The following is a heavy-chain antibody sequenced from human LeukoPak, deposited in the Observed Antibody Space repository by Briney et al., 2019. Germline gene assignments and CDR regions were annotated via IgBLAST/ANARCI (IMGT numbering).Heavy chain of an antibody. V-gene: IGHV1-2*02. CDR3: ARGTYRSGTPNRGPMNHWFDP. CDR1: GYTFIDYY. CDR2: INPNSGGT. Sequence: ASVKVSCKASGYTFIDYYIHWVRQAPGQGLEWMGWINPNSGGTNYAQKFQGRVTMTRDTSISTAYMEVSRLRSDDTAVYYCARGTYRSGTPNRGPMNHWFDPWGQGTVVTVSS. D-gene: IGHD3-10*01. J-gene: IGHJ5*02.